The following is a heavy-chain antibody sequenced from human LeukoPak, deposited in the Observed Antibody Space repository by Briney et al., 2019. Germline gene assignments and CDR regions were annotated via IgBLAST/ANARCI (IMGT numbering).Heavy chain of an antibody. D-gene: IGHD3-10*02. CDR1: GFTFSNYW. CDR2: ISSSGSTI. J-gene: IGHJ6*04. CDR3: AELGITMIGGV. V-gene: IGHV3-48*04. Sequence: GGSLRLSCEASGFTFSNYWMSWVRQAPGKGLEWVSYISSSGSTIYYADSVKGRFTISRDNAKNSLYLQMNSLRAEDTAVYYCAELGITMIGGVWGKGTTVTISS.